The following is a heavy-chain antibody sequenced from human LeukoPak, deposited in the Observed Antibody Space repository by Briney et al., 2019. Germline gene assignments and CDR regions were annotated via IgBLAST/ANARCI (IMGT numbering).Heavy chain of an antibody. CDR3: ARAEIWGTPGDY. J-gene: IGHJ4*02. D-gene: IGHD7-27*01. CDR2: IYYSGST. V-gene: IGHV4-59*01. Sequence: SETLSLTCTVSGGSISSYYWSWIRQPPGKGLEWIGYIYYSGSTNYNPSLKSRVTISVDTSKNQFSLKLSSVTAADTAVYYCARAEIWGTPGDYRGQGTLVTVSS. CDR1: GGSISSYY.